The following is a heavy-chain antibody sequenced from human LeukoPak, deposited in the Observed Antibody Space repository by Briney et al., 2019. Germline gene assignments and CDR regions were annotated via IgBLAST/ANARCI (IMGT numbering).Heavy chain of an antibody. J-gene: IGHJ4*02. CDR2: ISWNSGSI. Sequence: GGSLRLSCAASGFTFSSYAMHWVRQAPGKGLEWVSGISWNSGSIGYADSVKGRFTISRDNAKNSLYLQMNSLRAEDTALYYCAKDTFGGVGYFDYWGQGTLVTVSS. D-gene: IGHD3-16*01. CDR1: GFTFSSYA. V-gene: IGHV3-9*01. CDR3: AKDTFGGVGYFDY.